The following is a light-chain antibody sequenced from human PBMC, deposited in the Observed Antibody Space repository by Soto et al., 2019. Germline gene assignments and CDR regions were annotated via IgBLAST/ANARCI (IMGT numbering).Light chain of an antibody. CDR2: TAS. CDR3: QQYNTYRT. Sequence: DIQMTRSPSSLSASVGDRVTITCRASQSVSSWLAWYQQKPGKAPTLLIHTASTLQSGVPSRFSGSGSGTDFTLIISSLQPDDFATYFCQQYNTYRTFGQGTKVDI. V-gene: IGKV1-5*03. J-gene: IGKJ1*01. CDR1: QSVSSW.